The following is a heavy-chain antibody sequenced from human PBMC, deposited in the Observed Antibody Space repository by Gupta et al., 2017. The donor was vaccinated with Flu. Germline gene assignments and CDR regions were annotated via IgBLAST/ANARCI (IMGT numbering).Heavy chain of an antibody. Sequence: EVQLVESGGGLVQPGGSLTLSCAASGLTFTDYAMHWVRQAPGKGLAWVASISWKSSTIGYADSVRGRFTISRDNAKNSLYLQMNSLRPEDTAFYYCAKGGLRQVPAAIDYWGQGTLVTVSS. V-gene: IGHV3-9*01. D-gene: IGHD2-2*01. J-gene: IGHJ4*02. CDR2: ISWKSSTI. CDR1: GLTFTDYA. CDR3: AKGGLRQVPAAIDY.